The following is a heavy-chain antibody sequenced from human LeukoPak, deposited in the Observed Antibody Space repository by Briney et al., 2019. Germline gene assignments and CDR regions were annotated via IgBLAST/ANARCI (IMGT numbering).Heavy chain of an antibody. J-gene: IGHJ6*02. CDR1: GYTFTGYY. CDR3: TRDHCSYINCYEDYYYGMDV. V-gene: IGHV1-2*02. Sequence: ASVKVSCKASGYTFTGYYMHWVRQAPGQGLEWMGWINPNTGAPDIAQKFQGRVTMTRDTSISAAYMELSRLRSDDTAVYYCTRDHCSYINCYEDYYYGMDVWGQGTTVTVSS. D-gene: IGHD2-2*01. CDR2: INPNTGAP.